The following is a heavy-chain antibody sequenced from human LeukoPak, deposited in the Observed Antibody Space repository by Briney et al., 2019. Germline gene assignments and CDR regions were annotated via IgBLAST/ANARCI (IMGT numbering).Heavy chain of an antibody. CDR1: GYSFTSYW. J-gene: IGHJ4*02. V-gene: IGHV5-51*01. CDR3: ARLTPDYGDKLFFDY. CDR2: IYPGDSDT. Sequence: GESLKISCKGSGYSFTSYWIGWVRQMPGKGLEWMGIIYPGDSDTRYSPSFQGQVTISADKSISTAYLQWSSLKASDTAMYYCARLTPDYGDKLFFDYWGQGTLVTVSS. D-gene: IGHD4-17*01.